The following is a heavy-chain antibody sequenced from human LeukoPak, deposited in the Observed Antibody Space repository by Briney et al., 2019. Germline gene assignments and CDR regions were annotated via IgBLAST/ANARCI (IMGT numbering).Heavy chain of an antibody. CDR1: GGSIGSHY. V-gene: IGHV4-59*11. CDR2: VYDIGST. J-gene: IGHJ6*03. CDR3: AREGSYGYLKPRYYYYMDV. Sequence: LETLSLTCTVSGGSIGSHYWTWIRQTPGKGLEWIGYVYDIGSTKYNPSLKSRVTISVDTSKNQFSLKLSSVTAADTAVYYCAREGSYGYLKPRYYYYMDVWGKGTTVTISS. D-gene: IGHD5-18*01.